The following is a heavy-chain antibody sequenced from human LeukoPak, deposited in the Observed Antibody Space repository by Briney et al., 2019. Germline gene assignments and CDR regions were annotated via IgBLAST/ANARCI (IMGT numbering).Heavy chain of an antibody. CDR2: ISAYNGNT. CDR3: ARDGDRYCSGGSCYYYHYGMDV. CDR1: GYTFTSYG. Sequence: ASVKVSCKASGYTFTSYGISWVRQAPGQGLEWMGWISAYNGNTNYAQKLQGRVTMTTDTSTSTAYMELRSLRSDDTAVYYCARDGDRYCSGGSCYYYHYGMDVWGKGTTVTVSS. D-gene: IGHD2-15*01. J-gene: IGHJ6*04. V-gene: IGHV1-18*04.